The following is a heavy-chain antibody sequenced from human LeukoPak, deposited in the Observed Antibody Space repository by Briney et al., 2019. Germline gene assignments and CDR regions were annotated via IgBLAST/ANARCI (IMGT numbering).Heavy chain of an antibody. CDR3: ARGRKTTVTHYWYFDL. CDR1: GYTLTELS. V-gene: IGHV1-2*04. D-gene: IGHD4-17*01. CDR2: INPNSGGT. Sequence: ASVKVSCKVSGYTLTELSMHWVRQAPGQGLEWMGWINPNSGGTNYAQKFQGWVTMTRDTSISTAYMELSRLRSDDTAVYYCARGRKTTVTHYWYFDLWGRGTLVTVSS. J-gene: IGHJ2*01.